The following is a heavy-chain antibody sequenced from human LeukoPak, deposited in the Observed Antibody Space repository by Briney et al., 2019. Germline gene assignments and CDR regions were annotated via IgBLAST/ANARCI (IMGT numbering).Heavy chain of an antibody. J-gene: IGHJ4*02. CDR1: GFTFNNYA. V-gene: IGHV3-23*01. CDR3: AKGDLKDGGLDYFSD. Sequence: GGSLRLSCAASGFTFNNYAMSWVRQAPGKGLEWVSYISGTGGSTYYANSVKGRFTISRDNSKNALSLQMNSLRAEDTAVYYCAKGDLKDGGLDYFSDWGQGTLVTVSS. D-gene: IGHD2-15*01. CDR2: ISGTGGST.